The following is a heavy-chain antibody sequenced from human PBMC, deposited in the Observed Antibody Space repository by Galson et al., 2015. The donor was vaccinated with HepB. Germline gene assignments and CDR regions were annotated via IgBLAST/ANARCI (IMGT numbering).Heavy chain of an antibody. J-gene: IGHJ4*02. CDR1: GFTFSSYA. V-gene: IGHV3-64D*06. CDR2: ISSNGGST. Sequence: SLRLSCAASGFTFSSYAMHWVRQAPGKGLEYVSAISSNGGSTYYADSVKGRFTISRDNSKNTLYLQMSSLRAEDTAVYYCVKGRGYGSGSSDYFDYWGQGTLVTVSS. CDR3: VKGRGYGSGSSDYFDY. D-gene: IGHD3-10*01.